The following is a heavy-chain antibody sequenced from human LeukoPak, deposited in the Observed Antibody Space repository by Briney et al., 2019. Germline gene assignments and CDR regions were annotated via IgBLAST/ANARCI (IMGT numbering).Heavy chain of an antibody. CDR3: ARGSQVHYYGSGSYYKGDAFDI. D-gene: IGHD3-10*01. J-gene: IGHJ3*02. V-gene: IGHV4-30-2*01. CDR1: GGSISSGGYS. CDR2: IYHSGST. Sequence: SETLSLTCAVSGGSISSGGYSWSWIRQPPGKGLEWIGYIYHSGSTYYNPSLKTRVTISVDTSKNQFSLKLSSVTAADTAVYYCARGSQVHYYGSGSYYKGDAFDIWGQGTMVTVSS.